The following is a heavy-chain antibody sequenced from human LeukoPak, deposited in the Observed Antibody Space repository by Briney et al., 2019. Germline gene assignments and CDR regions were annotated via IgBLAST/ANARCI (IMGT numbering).Heavy chain of an antibody. CDR3: AKDGTYYYGSGSPLGYYYGMDV. CDR1: GITFSTYA. Sequence: PGGSLRLSCAASGITFSTYAMSWVRQAPGKGLEWVSAISGSGTSTYHADSVKGRFTISRDNSKNTLYLQMNSLRAEDTAVYYCAKDGTYYYGSGSPLGYYYGMDVWGQGTTVTVSS. J-gene: IGHJ6*02. D-gene: IGHD3-10*01. CDR2: ISGSGTST. V-gene: IGHV3-23*01.